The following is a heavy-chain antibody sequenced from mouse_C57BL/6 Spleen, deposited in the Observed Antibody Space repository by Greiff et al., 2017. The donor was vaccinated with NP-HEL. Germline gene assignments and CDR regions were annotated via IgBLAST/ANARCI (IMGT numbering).Heavy chain of an antibody. V-gene: IGHV5-4*01. D-gene: IGHD2-1*01. CDR3: ARDRGNYENYAMDY. J-gene: IGHJ4*01. CDR2: ISDGGSYT. CDR1: GFTFSSYA. Sequence: EVNVVESGGGLVKPGGSLKLSCAASGFTFSSYAMSWVRQTPEKRLEWVATISDGGSYTYYPDNVKGRFTISRDNAKNNLYLQMSHLKSEDTAMYYCARDRGNYENYAMDYWGQGTSVTVSS.